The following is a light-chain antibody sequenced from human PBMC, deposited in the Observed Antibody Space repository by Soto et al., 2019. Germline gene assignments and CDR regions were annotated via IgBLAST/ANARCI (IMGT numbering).Light chain of an antibody. J-gene: IGLJ1*01. CDR3: SSYTSSSTLSV. CDR2: EVS. Sequence: QSVLTQPASVSGAPGQSITISCTGTSSDVGGYNYVSWYQQHPGKAPKLMIYEVSNRPSGVSNRFSGSKSGNTASLTISGLQAEYEADYYCSSYTSSSTLSVFGSGTKVTV. V-gene: IGLV2-14*01. CDR1: SSDVGGYNY.